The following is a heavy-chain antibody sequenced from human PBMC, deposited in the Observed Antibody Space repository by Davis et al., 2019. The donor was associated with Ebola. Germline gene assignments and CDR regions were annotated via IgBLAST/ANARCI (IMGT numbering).Heavy chain of an antibody. CDR1: GGSISSYY. CDR2: IYYSGST. CDR3: ARSRGYSGYALDY. J-gene: IGHJ4*02. V-gene: IGHV4-59*12. D-gene: IGHD5-12*01. Sequence: MPSETLSLTCTVSGGSISSYYWSWIRQPPGKGLEWIGYIYYSGSTYYNPSLKSRVTISVDTSKNQFSLKLSSVTAADTAVYYCARSRGYSGYALDYWGQGTLVTVSS.